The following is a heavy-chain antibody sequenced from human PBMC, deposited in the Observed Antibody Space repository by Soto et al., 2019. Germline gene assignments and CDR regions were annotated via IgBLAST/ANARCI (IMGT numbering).Heavy chain of an antibody. D-gene: IGHD2-8*01. CDR1: GGTFSSYA. J-gene: IGHJ6*02. V-gene: IGHV1-69*01. Sequence: QVQLVQSGAEVKKPGSSVKVSCKASGGTFSSYAISWVRQAPGQGLEWMGGIIPIFGTANYAQKFQGRVTITADESTSTAYMELSRLRSEDTAVYYCATEGYCTNGVCPYYYYGMDVWGQGTTVTVSS. CDR3: ATEGYCTNGVCPYYYYGMDV. CDR2: IIPIFGTA.